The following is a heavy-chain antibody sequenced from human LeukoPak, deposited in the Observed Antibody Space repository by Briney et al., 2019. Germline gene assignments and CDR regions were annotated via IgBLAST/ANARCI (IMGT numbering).Heavy chain of an antibody. CDR1: GCNFISHY. J-gene: IGHJ4*02. Sequence: PSETLTLTCTASGCNFISHYQSWIRKLRGKDLKRIGYIYYSGSTNYNPSLKSRVTISVDTSKNQFSLKLSSVTAADTAVYYCARAIVAVAGYYFDYWGQGTLVTVFS. CDR2: IYYSGST. V-gene: IGHV4-59*11. D-gene: IGHD6-19*01. CDR3: ARAIVAVAGYYFDY.